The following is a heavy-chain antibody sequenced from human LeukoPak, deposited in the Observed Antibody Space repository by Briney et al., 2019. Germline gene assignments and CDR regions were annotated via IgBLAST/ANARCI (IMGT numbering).Heavy chain of an antibody. D-gene: IGHD3-3*01. CDR3: ARDLSLRFLEWLSAFDY. Sequence: PSETLSLTCTVSGYSISSGYYWGWLRQPPGKGLEWIGSIYHSGSTYYNPSLKSQVTISVDTSKNQFSLKLTSVTAADTAVYYCARDLSLRFLEWLSAFDYWGQGTLVTVSS. V-gene: IGHV4-38-2*02. CDR1: GYSISSGYY. CDR2: IYHSGST. J-gene: IGHJ4*02.